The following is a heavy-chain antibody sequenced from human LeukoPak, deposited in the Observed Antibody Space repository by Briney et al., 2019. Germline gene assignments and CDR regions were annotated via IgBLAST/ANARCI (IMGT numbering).Heavy chain of an antibody. CDR1: GYTFSTHG. CDR3: ARGSHRPLDY. V-gene: IGHV1-18*01. Sequence: ASVKVSCKASGYTFSTHGLTWVRQAPGQGLEWMGWITAHNGNTNYAQKLQGRVTMTTDTSTSTAYMELRSLRSDDTAVYYCARGSHRPLDYWGQGTLVTVSS. CDR2: ITAHNGNT. J-gene: IGHJ4*02.